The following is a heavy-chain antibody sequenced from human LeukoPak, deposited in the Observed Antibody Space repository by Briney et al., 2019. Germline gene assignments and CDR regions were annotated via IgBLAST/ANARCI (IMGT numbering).Heavy chain of an antibody. D-gene: IGHD4-17*01. V-gene: IGHV3-7*01. CDR1: GFTFTRYW. CDR2: IKQDGSET. CDR3: ARDGDYIMPPFDY. Sequence: GGSLRLSCAASGFTFTRYWMSWVRQAPGRGLEWVANIKQDGSETHYVDSVKGRFTISRDNARNLVYLQMNSLRDDDTAVYYCARDGDYIMPPFDYWGQGILVTVSS. J-gene: IGHJ4*02.